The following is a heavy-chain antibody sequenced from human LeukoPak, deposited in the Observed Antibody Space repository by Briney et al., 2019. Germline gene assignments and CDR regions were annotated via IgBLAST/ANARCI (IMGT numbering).Heavy chain of an antibody. CDR1: GFTFSSYA. CDR2: ISVDGNTK. CDR3: ARDHDSGGGGGY. V-gene: IGHV3-30-3*01. J-gene: IGHJ4*02. Sequence: GRSLRLSCAASGFTFSSYAMHWVRQAPGQGLEWVAVISVDGNTKYHADSVRGRFTISRDNSKSTLYLQMNSLRTEDTAVYFCARDHDSGGGGGYWGQGTLVTVPS. D-gene: IGHD1-26*01.